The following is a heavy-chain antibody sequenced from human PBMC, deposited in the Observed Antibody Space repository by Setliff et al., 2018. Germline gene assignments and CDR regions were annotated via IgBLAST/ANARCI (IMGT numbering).Heavy chain of an antibody. CDR3: AKNGFGVVALGVNNWFDP. CDR1: GGSFSGYY. V-gene: IGHV4-34*01. D-gene: IGHD3-10*01. CDR2: INHSGST. J-gene: IGHJ5*02. Sequence: SETLSLTCAVYGGSFSGYYWSWIRQPPGKGLEWIGEINHSGSTNYNPSLKSRVTISVDTSKNQFSLKLSSVTAAGTAVYYCAKNGFGVVALGVNNWFDPWGQGTLVTVSS.